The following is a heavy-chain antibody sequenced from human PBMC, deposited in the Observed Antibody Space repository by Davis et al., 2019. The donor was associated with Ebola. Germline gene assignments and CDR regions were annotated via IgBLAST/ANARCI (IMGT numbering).Heavy chain of an antibody. CDR1: GGSFSGYY. CDR3: ARGPSTKGFDY. V-gene: IGHV4-34*01. J-gene: IGHJ4*02. D-gene: IGHD2-2*01. CDR2: INHSGST. Sequence: SETLSLTCAVYGGSFSGYYWSWIRQPPGKGLEWIGEINHSGSTNYNPSLKSRVTISVGTSKNQFSLKLSSVTAADTAVYYCARGPSTKGFDYWGQGTLVTVSS.